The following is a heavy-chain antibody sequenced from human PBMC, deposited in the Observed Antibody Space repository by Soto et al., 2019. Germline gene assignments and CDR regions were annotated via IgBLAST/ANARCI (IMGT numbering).Heavy chain of an antibody. V-gene: IGHV3-48*01. CDR1: GFTFTSYS. CDR2: ISGGSNTI. CDR3: ARDRASGSSSRAFDL. J-gene: IGHJ3*01. D-gene: IGHD3-10*01. Sequence: DVQLVESGGVLVQPGGSLRLSCAASGFTFTSYSMNWVCQAPGKGLEWVSYISGGSNTIYYADSLKGRFTISRDNGKNSLFLQMNSLRVEDTALYYCARDRASGSSSRAFDLWGQGTMVTVSS.